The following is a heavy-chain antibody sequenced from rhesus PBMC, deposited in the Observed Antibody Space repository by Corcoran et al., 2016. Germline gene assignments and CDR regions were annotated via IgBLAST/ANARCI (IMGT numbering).Heavy chain of an antibody. J-gene: IGHJ5-2*02. D-gene: IGHD5-24*01. CDR3: ARVGYLRSLDV. Sequence: QVQLQESGPGLVKPSETLSLPCAVYGGSISSHYWSWIRQTPGKGLEWIGRIYGSSGSTSYNPSLMSRVTISTDTSKNQFSLKLSSVTAADTAVYYCARVGYLRSLDVWGRGILVTVSS. V-gene: IGHV4-147*01. CDR2: IYGSSGST. CDR1: GGSISSHY.